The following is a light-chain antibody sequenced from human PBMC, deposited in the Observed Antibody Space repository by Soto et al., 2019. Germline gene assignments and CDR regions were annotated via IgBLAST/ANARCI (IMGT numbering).Light chain of an antibody. V-gene: IGLV2-14*01. Sequence: QSALTQPASVSGSPGQWITISCTGTSSDVGSYNYVSWYQQHPAKAPKLVIYDVSNRPSGVSNRFSGSKSGNTASLTISGLQSEDEADYYCSSYTSSSTRVFGGGTKLAVL. CDR3: SSYTSSSTRV. J-gene: IGLJ3*02. CDR2: DVS. CDR1: SSDVGSYNY.